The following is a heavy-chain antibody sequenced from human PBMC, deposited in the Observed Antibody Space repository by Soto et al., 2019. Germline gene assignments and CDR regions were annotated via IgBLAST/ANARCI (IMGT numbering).Heavy chain of an antibody. Sequence: SETLSLTCVISGDSVSSNSAAWNWIRQSPSRGLEWLGRTYYRSKWYKDYAVSVKSRITINPDTSKNQFSLQLNSVTPEDTAVYYCARGDSNGWSRGGFDYWGQGTLVTVSS. J-gene: IGHJ4*02. CDR1: GDSVSSNSAA. CDR2: TYYRSKWYK. D-gene: IGHD6-19*01. CDR3: ARGDSNGWSRGGFDY. V-gene: IGHV6-1*01.